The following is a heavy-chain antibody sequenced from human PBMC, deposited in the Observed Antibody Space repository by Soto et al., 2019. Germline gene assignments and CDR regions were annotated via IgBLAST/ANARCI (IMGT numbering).Heavy chain of an antibody. D-gene: IGHD3-10*01. Sequence: EVQLLESGGGLVQPGGSLRLSCAASGFTFSSYAMSWVRQAPGKGLEWVSAIYSGGSTYYADSVKGRFTISRDNSKNTLYLQMNSLRAEDTAVYYCASVWFGEADYYYGMDVWGQGTTVTVSS. CDR3: ASVWFGEADYYYGMDV. V-gene: IGHV3-23*05. CDR2: IYSGGST. CDR1: GFTFSSYA. J-gene: IGHJ6*02.